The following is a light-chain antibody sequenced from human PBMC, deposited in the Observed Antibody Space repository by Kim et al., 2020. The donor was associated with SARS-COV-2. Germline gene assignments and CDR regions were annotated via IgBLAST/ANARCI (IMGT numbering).Light chain of an antibody. CDR1: QSRGPH. V-gene: IGKV3-11*01. J-gene: IGKJ1*01. CDR3: QHRANLWT. Sequence: SLAAGETATRACRPSQSRGPHSACDQQTPGPAPRLLIYAASHRATGTAARCSGRGAGTDFTLTSSILEPEYLVVYYWQHRANLWTFGQGTKVDIK. CDR2: AAS.